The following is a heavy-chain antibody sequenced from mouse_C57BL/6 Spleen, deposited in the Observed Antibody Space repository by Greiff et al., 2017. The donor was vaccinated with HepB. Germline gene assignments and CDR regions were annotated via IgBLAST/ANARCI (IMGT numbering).Heavy chain of an antibody. D-gene: IGHD3-2*02. V-gene: IGHV1-52*01. CDR1: GYTFTSYW. CDR2: IDPSDSET. Sequence: QVQLKQPGAELVRPGSSVKLSCKASGYTFTSYWMHWVKQRPIQGLEWIGNIDPSDSETHYNQKFKDKATLTVDKSSSTAYMQLSSLTSEDSAVYYCASDSSGSFFFAYWGQGTLATVSA. CDR3: ASDSSGSFFFAY. J-gene: IGHJ3*01.